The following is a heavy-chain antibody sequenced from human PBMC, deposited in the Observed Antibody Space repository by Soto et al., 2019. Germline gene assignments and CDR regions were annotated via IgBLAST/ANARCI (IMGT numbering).Heavy chain of an antibody. Sequence: SQTLSLTCAISGDSVSSNSAAWNWIRQSPSRGLEWLGRTYYRSKWYNDYAVSVKSRITINPDTSKNQFSLQLNSVTPEDTAVYYCARDRGSSSGWLNNWFDPWGQGTLVTV. CDR3: ARDRGSSSGWLNNWFDP. J-gene: IGHJ5*02. V-gene: IGHV6-1*01. D-gene: IGHD6-19*01. CDR2: TYYRSKWYN. CDR1: GDSVSSNSAA.